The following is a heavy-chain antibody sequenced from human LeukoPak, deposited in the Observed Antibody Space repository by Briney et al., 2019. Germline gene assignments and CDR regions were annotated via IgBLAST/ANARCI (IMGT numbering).Heavy chain of an antibody. D-gene: IGHD3-10*01. CDR3: AKDSRVRGAIMRTYFDY. J-gene: IGHJ4*02. Sequence: GGSLRLSCAASGFTFSTNYMSWVRQAPGKGLEWVSVIYSGGSPYYADSVKGRFTISRDNSKNTLYLQMNSLRAEDTAVYYCAKDSRVRGAIMRTYFDYWGQGTLVTVSS. CDR1: GFTFSTNY. CDR2: IYSGGSP. V-gene: IGHV3-53*01.